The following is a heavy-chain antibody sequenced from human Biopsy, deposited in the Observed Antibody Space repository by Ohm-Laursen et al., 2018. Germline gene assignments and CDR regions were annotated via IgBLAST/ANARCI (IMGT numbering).Heavy chain of an antibody. CDR3: ARGGGAGSDWYVDS. Sequence: GSLRLSCAASEFTFSAYTMNWVRQAPGKGLEWVSSISRSGTYKLYTDPLKGRFTISRDNAKNSLYLLMNSLTVDDTAVYYCARGGGAGSDWYVDSWGQGTLVTVSS. CDR1: EFTFSAYT. D-gene: IGHD6-19*01. CDR2: ISRSGTYK. J-gene: IGHJ4*02. V-gene: IGHV3-21*01.